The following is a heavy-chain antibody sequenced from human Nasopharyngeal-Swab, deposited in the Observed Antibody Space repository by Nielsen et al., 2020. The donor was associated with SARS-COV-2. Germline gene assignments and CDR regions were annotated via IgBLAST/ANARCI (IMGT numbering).Heavy chain of an antibody. CDR3: ARLLGYYDFWSGYVDY. V-gene: IGHV5-51*01. CDR1: GYSFTSYW. D-gene: IGHD3-3*01. Sequence: GGSLRLSCKGSGYSFTSYWIGWVRQMPGKGLEWMGIIYPGDSDTRYSPSFQGQVTISADKSISTAYLQWSSLKASDTAMYYCARLLGYYDFWSGYVDYWGQGTLVTVSS. J-gene: IGHJ4*02. CDR2: IYPGDSDT.